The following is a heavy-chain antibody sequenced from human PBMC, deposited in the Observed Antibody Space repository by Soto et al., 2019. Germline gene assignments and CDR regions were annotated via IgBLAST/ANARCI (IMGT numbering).Heavy chain of an antibody. V-gene: IGHV5-10-1*01. D-gene: IGHD6-19*01. J-gene: IGHJ4*02. CDR3: ARHLTHLPSGYSSGVDY. CDR1: GYSFTSYW. CDR2: IDPSDSYT. Sequence: EVQLVQSGAEVKKPGESLRISCKGSGYSFTSYWISWVRQMPGKGLEWMGRIDPSDSYTNYSLSFQGHVTISADKSISTAYLQWSSLKASDTAMYYCARHLTHLPSGYSSGVDYWGQGTLVTVSS.